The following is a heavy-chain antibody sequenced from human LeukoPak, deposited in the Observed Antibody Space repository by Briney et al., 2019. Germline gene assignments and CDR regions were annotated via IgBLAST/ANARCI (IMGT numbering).Heavy chain of an antibody. CDR3: ARDSSAVAGTIDY. J-gene: IGHJ4*02. CDR2: IYTSGST. D-gene: IGHD6-19*01. Sequence: SETLSLTCTVSGGPISRYYWSWIRQPAGKGLEWFGRIYTSGSTNYNPSLKSRVTMSVDTSKNQFSLKLSSVTAADTAVCYCARDSSAVAGTIDYWGQGTLVTVYS. CDR1: GGPISRYY. V-gene: IGHV4-4*07.